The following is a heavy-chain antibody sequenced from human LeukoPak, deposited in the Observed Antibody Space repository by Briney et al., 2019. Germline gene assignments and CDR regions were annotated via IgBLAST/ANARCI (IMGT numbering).Heavy chain of an antibody. CDR3: ARDRDCSGGSCYSDYYYYMDV. Sequence: ASVTVSCKDSGYTFTGYYMHWVRHAPGQGLEWMGWINPNSGGTNYAQKFQGRVTMTRDTSISTAYMELSRLRSDDTAVYYCARDRDCSGGSCYSDYYYYMDVWGKGTTVTVSS. D-gene: IGHD2-15*01. V-gene: IGHV1-2*02. J-gene: IGHJ6*03. CDR1: GYTFTGYY. CDR2: INPNSGGT.